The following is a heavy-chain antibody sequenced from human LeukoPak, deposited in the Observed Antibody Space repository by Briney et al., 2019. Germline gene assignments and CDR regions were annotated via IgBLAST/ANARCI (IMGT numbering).Heavy chain of an antibody. CDR3: AREPTDSSSWYTSCDY. CDR1: GFTFNNYN. V-gene: IGHV3-48*01. Sequence: PGGSLRLACAGSGFTFNNYNMNWVRQAPGKGLEWGSYITLSSSSIYYADSVKGRFTISRDNATNSLYLQMNSLRAEGTAVYYWAREPTDSSSWYTSCDYWGQGTLVTVSS. CDR2: ITLSSSSI. D-gene: IGHD6-13*01. J-gene: IGHJ4*02.